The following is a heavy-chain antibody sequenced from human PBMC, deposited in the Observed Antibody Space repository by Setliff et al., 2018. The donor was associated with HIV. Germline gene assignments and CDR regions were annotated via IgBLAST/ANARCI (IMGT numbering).Heavy chain of an antibody. J-gene: IGHJ4*02. CDR1: GDTFRNYA. D-gene: IGHD6-13*01. Sequence: SVKVSCKVSGDTFRNYAINWVRLAPGQGLEWMGEIMALFQRTQYAQKFQGRVTFTTDEPTSTAYTELRSLRSDDTAIFYCARGRMAAAGMFIPRALDYWGQGTLVTVSS. CDR3: ARGRMAAAGMFIPRALDY. CDR2: IMALFQRT. V-gene: IGHV1-69*05.